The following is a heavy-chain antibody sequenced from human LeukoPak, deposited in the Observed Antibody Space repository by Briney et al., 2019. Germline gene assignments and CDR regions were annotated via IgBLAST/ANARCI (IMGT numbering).Heavy chain of an antibody. CDR1: GDSVSSNSAA. Sequence: SQTLSLTCAISGDSVSSNSAAWNWIRQSPSRGLEWLGRTYYRSKWYNDYAVSVKSRITVNPDTSKNQFSLQLNSVTPEDTAVYYCARGGAFLGVVIWDAFDIWGQGTMVTVSS. CDR2: TYYRSKWYN. V-gene: IGHV6-1*01. D-gene: IGHD3-3*01. CDR3: ARGGAFLGVVIWDAFDI. J-gene: IGHJ3*02.